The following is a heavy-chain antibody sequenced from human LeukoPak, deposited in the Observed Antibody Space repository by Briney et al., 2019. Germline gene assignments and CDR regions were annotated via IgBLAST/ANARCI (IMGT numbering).Heavy chain of an antibody. J-gene: IGHJ3*02. CDR3: ARSVTMVRGVIDAFDI. D-gene: IGHD3-10*01. CDR2: MNPNSGNT. V-gene: IGHV1-8*02. Sequence: GASVKVSCKASGYTFTSYGISWVRQATGQGLEWMGWMNPNSGNTGYAQKFQGRVTMTRNTSISTAYMELSSLRSEDTAVYYCARSVTMVRGVIDAFDIWGQGTMVTVSS. CDR1: GYTFTSYG.